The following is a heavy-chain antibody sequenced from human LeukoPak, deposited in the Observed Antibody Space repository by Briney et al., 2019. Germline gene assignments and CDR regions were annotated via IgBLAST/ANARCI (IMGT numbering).Heavy chain of an antibody. Sequence: GRSLRLSCTASGFTFGDYAVSWFRQAPGKGLEWVGFIRSKAYGGTTEYAASVKGRFTISRDDSKSIAYLQMNSLKTEDTAVYYCTRQPDYGDYGGGQGTLVTVSS. J-gene: IGHJ4*02. V-gene: IGHV3-49*03. CDR1: GFTFGDYA. CDR3: TRQPDYGDYG. D-gene: IGHD4-17*01. CDR2: IRSKAYGGTT.